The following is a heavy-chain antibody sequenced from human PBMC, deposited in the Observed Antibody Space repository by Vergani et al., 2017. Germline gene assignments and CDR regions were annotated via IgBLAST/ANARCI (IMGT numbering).Heavy chain of an antibody. CDR2: INHSGST. CDR3: ARKSTIGGATINWYFDI. J-gene: IGHJ2*01. CDR1: GGPFSGYY. D-gene: IGHD1-26*01. Sequence: QVQLQQWGAGLLKPSETLSLTCAVYGGPFSGYYWSWIRQPPGKGLEWIGEINHSGSTNYNPSLKSRVTISVDTSKNQFSLKLSSVTAADTAVYYCARKSTIGGATINWYFDIWGRGTLVTVSS. V-gene: IGHV4-34*01.